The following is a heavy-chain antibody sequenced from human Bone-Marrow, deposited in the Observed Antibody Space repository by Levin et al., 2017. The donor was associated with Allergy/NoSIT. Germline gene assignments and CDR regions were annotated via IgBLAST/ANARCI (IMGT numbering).Heavy chain of an antibody. J-gene: IGHJ4*02. V-gene: IGHV3-30-3*01. Sequence: PGGSLRLSCAASAFTFSNYAMHWVRQAPGKGLEWVADISYDGSNKYYSDSVKGRFTISRDNSKNTVYLQMNSLRVEDTAVYFCARDPQEPVSKIDYWGQGTLVTVSS. CDR1: AFTFSNYA. CDR3: ARDPQEPVSKIDY. CDR2: ISYDGSNK.